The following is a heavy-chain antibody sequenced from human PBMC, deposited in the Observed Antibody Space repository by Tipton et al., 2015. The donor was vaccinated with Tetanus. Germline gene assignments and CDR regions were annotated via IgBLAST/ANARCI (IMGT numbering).Heavy chain of an antibody. Sequence: TLSLTCAVYGGSFSGFYWSWIRQPPGKGLEWIGEINHSGSTNYNPSLKSRVSISVDTSKNQVSLKLSSVTAADTAVYFCARGRKGSRDNVERGPTRKKYTWVDSWGQGQLVTVSS. V-gene: IGHV4-34*01. CDR2: INHSGST. J-gene: IGHJ5*01. CDR3: ARGRKGSRDNVERGPTRKKYTWVDS. CDR1: GGSFSGFY. D-gene: IGHD3-10*01.